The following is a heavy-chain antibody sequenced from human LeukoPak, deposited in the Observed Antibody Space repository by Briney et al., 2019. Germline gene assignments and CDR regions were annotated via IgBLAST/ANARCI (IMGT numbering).Heavy chain of an antibody. D-gene: IGHD5-18*01. J-gene: IGHJ4*02. Sequence: PSETLSLTCTVSGYSISSGYYWGWIRQPPGKGLEWIGNIHQSGSTYYNPPVKSRVSISMDTSKNQFSLKLDSVTAADTAVYYCARDSDHTSMLFKGFDYWGQGTLVTVSS. CDR1: GYSISSGYY. V-gene: IGHV4-38-2*02. CDR3: ARDSDHTSMLFKGFDY. CDR2: IHQSGST.